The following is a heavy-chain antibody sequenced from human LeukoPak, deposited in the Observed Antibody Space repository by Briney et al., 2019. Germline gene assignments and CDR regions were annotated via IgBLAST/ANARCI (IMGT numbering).Heavy chain of an antibody. CDR1: GFTFSSYG. J-gene: IGHJ4*02. D-gene: IGHD5-18*01. CDR2: ISYDGSNK. CDR3: AKEHRDGYSYGQGLDY. V-gene: IGHV3-30*18. Sequence: GGSLRLSCAASGFTFSSYGLHRVRQAPGKGLEWVAVISYDGSNKYYADSVKGRFTISRDNSKNTLYLQMNSLRAEDTAVYYCAKEHRDGYSYGQGLDYWGQGTLVTVSS.